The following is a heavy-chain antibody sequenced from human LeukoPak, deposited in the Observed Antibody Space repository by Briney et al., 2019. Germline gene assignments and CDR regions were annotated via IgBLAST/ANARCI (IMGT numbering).Heavy chain of an antibody. J-gene: IGHJ4*02. CDR2: ISGSGGST. CDR1: GFTFSSYA. D-gene: IGHD3-9*01. CDR3: AKDILTGYYAIFDY. V-gene: IGHV3-23*01. Sequence: GGSLRLSCAASGFTFSSYAMSWFRQAPGKGLEWVSVISGSGGSTYYADSVRGRFTISRDNSKNTLYLQMNSLRAEDTAVYYCAKDILTGYYAIFDYWGQGTLVTVSS.